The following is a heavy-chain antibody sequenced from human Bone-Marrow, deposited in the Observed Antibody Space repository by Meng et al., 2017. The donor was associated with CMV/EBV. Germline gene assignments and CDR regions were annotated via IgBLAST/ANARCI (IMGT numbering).Heavy chain of an antibody. V-gene: IGHV4-38-2*01. D-gene: IGHD3-22*01. CDR3: ARVRSEYSGYYLFDY. CDR2: ISHSGYA. Sequence: ESLKISCAASGFTFSNAWMSWIRQSPEEGLEWIGTISHSGYAYYNPSLMSRVTMSVDTSKSQFSLRVNSVTAADTALYYCARVRSEYSGYYLFDYWGQGTLVTVSS. CDR1: GFTFSNAW. J-gene: IGHJ4*02.